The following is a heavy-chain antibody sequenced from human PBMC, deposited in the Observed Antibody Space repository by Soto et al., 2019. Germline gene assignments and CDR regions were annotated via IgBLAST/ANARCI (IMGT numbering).Heavy chain of an antibody. CDR1: VFTFDDYA. V-gene: IGHV3-9*01. CDR3: AKDSSASDGDAFDI. CDR2: ISWNSGSI. D-gene: IGHD2-21*02. J-gene: IGHJ3*02. Sequence: LRLSFAASVFTFDDYAMHWVRQAPGKGLEWVSGISWNSGSIGYADSVKGRFTISRDNAKNSLYLQMNSLRAEDTALYYCAKDSSASDGDAFDIWGQGTMVTVSS.